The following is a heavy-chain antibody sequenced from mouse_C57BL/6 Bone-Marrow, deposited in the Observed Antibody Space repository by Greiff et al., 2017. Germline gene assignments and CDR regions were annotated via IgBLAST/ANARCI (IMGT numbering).Heavy chain of an antibody. CDR3: ARRDGSSYDWYFDV. CDR1: GYTFTSYG. Sequence: QVHVKQSGAELARPGASVKLSCKASGYTFTSYGISWVKQRTGQGLAWIGEIYPRSGNTYYNEKFKGKATLTADKSSSTAYMQLSSLTYEDSAVYYWARRDGSSYDWYFDVWGTGTTVTVSS. CDR2: IYPRSGNT. V-gene: IGHV1-81*01. J-gene: IGHJ1*03. D-gene: IGHD1-1*01.